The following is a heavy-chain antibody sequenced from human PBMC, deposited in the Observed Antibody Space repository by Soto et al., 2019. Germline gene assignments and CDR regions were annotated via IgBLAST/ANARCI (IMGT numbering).Heavy chain of an antibody. CDR3: ARGFGSITMIVGDAFDI. CDR2: IYTSGST. Sequence: LSLTCTVSGGSISSYYWSWIRQPAGKGLEWIGRIYTSGSTNYNPSLKSRVTMSVDTSKNQFSLKLSSVTAADTAVYYCARGFGSITMIVGDAFDIWGQGTMVTVSS. J-gene: IGHJ3*02. D-gene: IGHD3-22*01. V-gene: IGHV4-4*07. CDR1: GGSISSYY.